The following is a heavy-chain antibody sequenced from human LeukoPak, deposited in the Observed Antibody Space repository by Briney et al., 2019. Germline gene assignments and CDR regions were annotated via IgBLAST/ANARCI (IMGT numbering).Heavy chain of an antibody. D-gene: IGHD6-19*01. J-gene: IGHJ4*02. Sequence: GGSLRLSCAASGFTFSSYWMHWVRQAPGKGLVWVSHVNPQGSGTSYTDSVKGRFTISKDNAKDALHLRMDNLRVEDTAVYYCARARWSSTGWFLGYWGQGTLVTVSS. CDR1: GFTFSSYW. CDR2: VNPQGSGT. CDR3: ARARWSSTGWFLGY. V-gene: IGHV3-74*01.